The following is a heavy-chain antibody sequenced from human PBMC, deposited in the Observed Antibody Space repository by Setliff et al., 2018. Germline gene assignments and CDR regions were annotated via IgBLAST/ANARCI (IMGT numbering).Heavy chain of an antibody. V-gene: IGHV1-2*06. CDR1: GYNLIEVS. Sequence: GASVKVSCKVSGYNLIEVSMHWVRQAPGKGLEWMGRINPNSGGTNYAQKFQGRVTMTRDTSISTAYMELSRLRSDDTAVYYCARRVRIAVLNLYYFEYWGQGTLVTVSS. D-gene: IGHD6-19*01. CDR2: INPNSGGT. J-gene: IGHJ4*02. CDR3: ARRVRIAVLNLYYFEY.